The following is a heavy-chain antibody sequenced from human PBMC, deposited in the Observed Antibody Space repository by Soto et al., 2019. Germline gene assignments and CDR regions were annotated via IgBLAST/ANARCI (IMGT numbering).Heavy chain of an antibody. V-gene: IGHV3-23*01. J-gene: IGHJ4*02. D-gene: IGHD3-16*02. CDR2: ISGSGGST. CDR1: GFTFSSYA. Sequence: EVQLLESGGGLVQPGGSLRLSCAASGFTFSSYAMSWVRQAPGKGLEWVSAISGSGGSTYYADSVKGRFTISRANSKNTRYLQINSLRAEDTAVYYCAKDLPIYVYVWGSYRIHPWGPAYYFDYLGQGTLVTVSS. CDR3: AKDLPIYVYVWGSYRIHPWGPAYYFDY.